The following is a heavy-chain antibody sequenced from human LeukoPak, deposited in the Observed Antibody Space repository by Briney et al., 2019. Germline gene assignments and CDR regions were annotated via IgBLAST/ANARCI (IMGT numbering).Heavy chain of an antibody. CDR2: ISSSSSTI. CDR3: ARGTWFDY. J-gene: IGHJ4*02. CDR1: GFTFSSYS. Sequence: GGSLRLSCAASGFTFSSYSMNWVRQAPGKGLEWVSYISSSSSTIYYADSVKGRFTISRDNAKNSLYLQMNSLRAEDTAVYYCARGTWFDYWGQGTLVTASS. V-gene: IGHV3-48*01.